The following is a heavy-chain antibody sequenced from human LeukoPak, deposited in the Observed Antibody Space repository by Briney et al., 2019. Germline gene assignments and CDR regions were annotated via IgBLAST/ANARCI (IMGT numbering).Heavy chain of an antibody. CDR3: ARDGSSWYVLDY. CDR1: GYTFTSYY. V-gene: IGHV1-46*03. D-gene: IGHD6-13*01. J-gene: IGHJ4*02. Sequence: ASVKVSCKASGYTFTSYYMHWVRQAPGQGLEWMGIINPSGGSTSYAQKFQGRVTMTRDTSTSTVYMELSSLRSEDTAVHYCARDGSSWYVLDYWGQGTLVTVSS. CDR2: INPSGGST.